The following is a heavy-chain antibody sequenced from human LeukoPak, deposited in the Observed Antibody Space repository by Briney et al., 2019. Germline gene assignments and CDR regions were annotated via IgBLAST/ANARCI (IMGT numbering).Heavy chain of an antibody. V-gene: IGHV1-69*05. J-gene: IGHJ5*02. Sequence: GASVKVSCKASGGTFSNYAVAWVRQAPGQGPEWLGGIIPIFGTAKYAQKFQGRVTITTDESTTTAYMELISLRSEDTAVYYCARRQALRGRHRAFDPWGQGTLVTVSS. CDR1: GGTFSNYA. CDR3: ARRQALRGRHRAFDP. CDR2: IIPIFGTA. D-gene: IGHD6-25*01.